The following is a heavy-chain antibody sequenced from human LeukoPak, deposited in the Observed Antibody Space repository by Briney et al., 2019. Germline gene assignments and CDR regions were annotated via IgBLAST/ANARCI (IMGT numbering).Heavy chain of an antibody. D-gene: IGHD6-13*01. Sequence: ASVKVSCKASGYIFTSYDINWVRQAPGQGLEWMGWMNPNSGNTGYAQKFQGRVTMTRNTSISTAYMELSSLRSEDTAVYYCARGLYSSSWYSVSHWINAGNPNWFDPWGQGTLVTVSS. CDR2: MNPNSGNT. V-gene: IGHV1-8*01. CDR3: ARGLYSSSWYSVSHWINAGNPNWFDP. CDR1: GYIFTSYD. J-gene: IGHJ5*02.